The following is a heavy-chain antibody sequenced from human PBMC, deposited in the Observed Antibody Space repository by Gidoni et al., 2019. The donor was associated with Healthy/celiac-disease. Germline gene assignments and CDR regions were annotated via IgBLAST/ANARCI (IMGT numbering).Heavy chain of an antibody. V-gene: IGHV1-8*01. J-gene: IGHJ4*02. D-gene: IGHD6-19*01. CDR2: MNPNSGNT. CDR3: ARGLTRYSSGWGRADY. CDR1: GYTFTSYD. Sequence: QAQLVHSGAEVKKPGAPVKVSCKPSGYTFTSYDINGVRQATGQGLEWMGWMNPNSGNTGYAQKSQGRVTMTRNTSISTAYMELSSLRSEDTAVYYCARGLTRYSSGWGRADYWGQGTLVTVSS.